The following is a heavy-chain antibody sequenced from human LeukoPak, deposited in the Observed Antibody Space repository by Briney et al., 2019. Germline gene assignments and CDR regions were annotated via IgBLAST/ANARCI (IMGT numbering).Heavy chain of an antibody. V-gene: IGHV1-69*06. D-gene: IGHD3-22*01. CDR1: GGTFSSYA. CDR2: IIPIFGTA. Sequence: GASVKVSCKASGGTFSSYAISWVRQAPGQGLEWMGGIIPIFGTANYAQKFQGRVTITADKSTSTAYMELSSLRSEDTAVYYCARPAEKWLPFDYWGQGTLVTVSS. CDR3: ARPAEKWLPFDY. J-gene: IGHJ4*02.